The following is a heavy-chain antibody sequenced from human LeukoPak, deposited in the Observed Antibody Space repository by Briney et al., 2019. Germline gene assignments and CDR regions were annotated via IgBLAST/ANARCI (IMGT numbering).Heavy chain of an antibody. CDR1: GYTFTSYG. D-gene: IGHD2-15*01. Sequence: ASVKVSCKASGYTFTSYGISWVRQAPGQGLEWMGWISAYNGNTNYAQKLQGRVTMTTDTSTSTAYMELRSLRSDDTAVYYCARAPSYCSGGSCYSGGYYYYGMDVWGQGTTVTVSS. V-gene: IGHV1-18*01. CDR3: ARAPSYCSGGSCYSGGYYYYGMDV. CDR2: ISAYNGNT. J-gene: IGHJ6*02.